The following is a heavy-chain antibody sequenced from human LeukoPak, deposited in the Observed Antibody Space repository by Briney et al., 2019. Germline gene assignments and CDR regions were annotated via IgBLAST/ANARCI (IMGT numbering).Heavy chain of an antibody. V-gene: IGHV1-69*05. J-gene: IGHJ5*02. Sequence: ASLKISCKASGGTFSSYAISWVRQAPGHGLEWRGGIIPIFGTANYAQKFQGRVTITTDESTSTAYMELSSLRSEDTAVYYCARGPKGIQLLYASNSGYNCFDPWGQGTLVTVSS. CDR2: IIPIFGTA. CDR3: ARGPKGIQLLYASNSGYNCFDP. D-gene: IGHD5-18*01. CDR1: GGTFSSYA.